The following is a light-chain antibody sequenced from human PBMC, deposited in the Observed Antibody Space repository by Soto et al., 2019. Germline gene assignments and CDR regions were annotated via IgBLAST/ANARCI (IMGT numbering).Light chain of an antibody. J-gene: IGLJ2*01. CDR2: EVS. Sequence: QSALTQPRSVSGSPGQSVTISCTGTSSDVGGYNYVSWYQQHPGRAPKLMIYEVSNRPSGVSNRFSGSKSGNTASLTISGLQAEDEADYYCSSYTTRNTVLFGGGTKLTVL. V-gene: IGLV2-14*01. CDR1: SSDVGGYNY. CDR3: SSYTTRNTVL.